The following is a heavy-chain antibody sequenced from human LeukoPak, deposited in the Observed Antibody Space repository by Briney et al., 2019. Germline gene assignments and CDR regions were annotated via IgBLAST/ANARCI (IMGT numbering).Heavy chain of an antibody. CDR3: ARLTHIIAVPAATYFDY. CDR1: GCTFSSYE. Sequence: GGSLRLSCAASGCTFSSYEMNWVRQAPGKGLEWISYISSSGSTKYYADSVKGRFTISRDNAKNSLFLQMNSLRAEDTAVYYCARLTHIIAVPAATYFDYWGQGTLVTVSS. J-gene: IGHJ4*02. V-gene: IGHV3-48*03. CDR2: ISSSGSTK. D-gene: IGHD2-2*01.